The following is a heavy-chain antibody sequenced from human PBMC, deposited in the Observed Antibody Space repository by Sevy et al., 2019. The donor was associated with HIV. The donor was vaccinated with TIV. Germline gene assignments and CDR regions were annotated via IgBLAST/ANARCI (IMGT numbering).Heavy chain of an antibody. CDR2: IIAISGTT. V-gene: IGHV1-69*13. D-gene: IGHD2-2*01. CDR3: ARDRDMGYFDP. J-gene: IGHJ5*02. Sequence: ASVKVSCKTSGGTFSGYSISWLRQAPGQGLEWMGGIIAISGTTNYLQRFQGRITITADVSTRTVYMELRSLRIEDTAIYFCARDRDMGYFDPWGQGTLVTVS. CDR1: GGTFSGYS.